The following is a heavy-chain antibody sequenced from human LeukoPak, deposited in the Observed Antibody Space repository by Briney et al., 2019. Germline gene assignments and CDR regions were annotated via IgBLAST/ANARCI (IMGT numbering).Heavy chain of an antibody. CDR2: MYYDGSS. V-gene: IGHV4-39*01. Sequence: PSETLSLTCTVSGGSINSGTFYWGWIRQPPGKGLEWIGSMYYDGSSYYNPSLKSRVTTSVVTSKNQFSLKLTSVTAADTAVYFCARRSDSGSDDGEDYFDYWGQGTLVTVSS. CDR1: GGSINSGTFY. J-gene: IGHJ4*02. D-gene: IGHD1-26*01. CDR3: ARRSDSGSDDGEDYFDY.